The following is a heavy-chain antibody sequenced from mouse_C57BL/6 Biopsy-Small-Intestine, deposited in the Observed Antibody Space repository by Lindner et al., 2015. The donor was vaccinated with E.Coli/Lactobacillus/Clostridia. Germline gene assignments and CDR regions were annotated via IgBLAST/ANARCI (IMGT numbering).Heavy chain of an antibody. CDR3: APLFAY. CDR2: IDPEDGET. V-gene: IGHV14-2*01. CDR1: GFSIKDYY. D-gene: IGHD6-1*01. J-gene: IGHJ3*01. Sequence: VQLQESGAELVKPGASVKLSCTGFGFSIKDYYVHWVKQRTEQGLEWIGRIDPEDGETEYAPKFQGKATITADTSSNTACLQLSSLTSEDTSVYYCAPLFAYWGQGTLVTVSA.